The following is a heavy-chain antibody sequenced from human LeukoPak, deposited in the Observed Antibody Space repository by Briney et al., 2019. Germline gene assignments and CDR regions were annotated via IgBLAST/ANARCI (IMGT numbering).Heavy chain of an antibody. J-gene: IGHJ4*02. V-gene: IGHV1-3*04. Sequence: ASVKVSCKASGNTFTSYAMHWVRQAPGQRLECMGWINTGTGNTRYSQKFQGRVSITRDTSASTAYMELSSLRSEDTAVYYCATSYGDSFDYWGQGTLVTVSS. CDR1: GNTFTSYA. CDR2: INTGTGNT. CDR3: ATSYGDSFDY. D-gene: IGHD4-17*01.